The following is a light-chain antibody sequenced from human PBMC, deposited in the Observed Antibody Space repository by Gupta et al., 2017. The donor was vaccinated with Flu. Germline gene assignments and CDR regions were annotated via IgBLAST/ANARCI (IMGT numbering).Light chain of an antibody. J-gene: IGKJ4*01. V-gene: IGKV3-11*01. CDR2: YDA. CDR1: QSVSSY. Sequence: EIVLTQSPATLSLSPGETATLSCRASQSVSSYFAWYQQKPGQAPRLLIYYDATRATGIPARLSGSSSGTKFTLPISSREHEDFAVYYCQQNSNWPPVTFGEGTKVEIK. CDR3: QQNSNWPPVT.